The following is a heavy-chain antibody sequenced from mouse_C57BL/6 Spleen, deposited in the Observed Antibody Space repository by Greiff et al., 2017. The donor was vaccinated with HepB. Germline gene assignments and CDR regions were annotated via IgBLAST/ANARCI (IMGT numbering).Heavy chain of an antibody. D-gene: IGHD1-1*01. CDR2: IDPENGDT. CDR1: GFNIKDDY. Sequence: VQLQQSGAELVRPGASVKLSCTASGFNIKDDYMHWVKQRPEQGPEWIGWIDPENGDTEYASKFQGKATITADTSSNTAYLQLSSLTSEDTAVYYCLYGYAMDYWGQGTSVTVSS. J-gene: IGHJ4*01. V-gene: IGHV14-4*01. CDR3: LYGYAMDY.